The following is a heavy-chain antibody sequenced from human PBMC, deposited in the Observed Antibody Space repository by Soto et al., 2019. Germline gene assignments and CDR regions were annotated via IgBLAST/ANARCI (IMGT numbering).Heavy chain of an antibody. Sequence: GGSLRLSCAASGFTFSSYSMNWVRQAPGKGLEWVSSISSSSSYIYYADSVKGRFTISRDNAKNSLYLQMNSLRAEDTAVYYCASAEYYFDTSGWYYWGQGTLVTVSS. J-gene: IGHJ4*02. CDR2: ISSSSSYI. D-gene: IGHD3-22*01. V-gene: IGHV3-21*01. CDR3: ASAEYYFDTSGWYY. CDR1: GFTFSSYS.